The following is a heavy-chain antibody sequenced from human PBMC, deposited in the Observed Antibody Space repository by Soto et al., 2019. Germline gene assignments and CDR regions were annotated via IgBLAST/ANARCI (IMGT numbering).Heavy chain of an antibody. J-gene: IGHJ6*02. CDR3: ARDGGVASVYGMDV. D-gene: IGHD5-12*01. CDR2: INPNSGGT. V-gene: IGHV1-2*02. Sequence: QVHLVQSGAEVKRPGASVKVSCKASGYTLTDYYIHWVRQAPGQGLEWLGWINPNSGGTNYAQKFRGRVTLSRATSIGTSYLELGRLTTDDTAVYYCARDGGVASVYGMDVWGQGTTVTVSS. CDR1: GYTLTDYY.